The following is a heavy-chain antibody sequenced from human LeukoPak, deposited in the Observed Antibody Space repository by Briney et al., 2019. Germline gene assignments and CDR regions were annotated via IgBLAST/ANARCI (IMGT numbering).Heavy chain of an antibody. CDR3: ARQDPAYCSSASCRAAFDI. V-gene: IGHV5-51*01. CDR1: RYRFASYW. CDR2: IYPGDSDT. Sequence: GESLKISCKGSRYRFASYWIGWVRQMPGKGLEWMGIIYPGDSDTRYSPSFQGQVTMSADKSISTAYLQWSSLKASDTAMYYCARQDPAYCSSASCRAAFDIWGQGTMVTVSS. J-gene: IGHJ3*02. D-gene: IGHD2-15*01.